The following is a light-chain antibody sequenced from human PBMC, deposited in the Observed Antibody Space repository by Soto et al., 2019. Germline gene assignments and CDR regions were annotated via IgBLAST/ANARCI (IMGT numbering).Light chain of an antibody. CDR3: AAWDDSLTGRL. J-gene: IGLJ2*01. Sequence: QSVLTQPPSASGTPGQRVTISCSGSSSNIGSQTVNWYQQLPGTAPKLLIYSNNQRPSGVPDRFSGSKSGTSASLAISGLQSEDEADSYCAAWDDSLTGRLFGGGTKLTVL. CDR1: SSNIGSQT. V-gene: IGLV1-44*01. CDR2: SNN.